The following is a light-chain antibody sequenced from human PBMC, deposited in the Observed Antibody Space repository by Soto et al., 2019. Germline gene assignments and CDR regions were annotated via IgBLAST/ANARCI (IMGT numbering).Light chain of an antibody. CDR3: QQHTNWPPTIT. CDR1: QSVSSSY. V-gene: IGKV3D-20*02. J-gene: IGKJ5*01. Sequence: EIVLTQSPGTLSLSPGERATLSCRASQSVSSSYLAWYQQKPGQAPRLLMYAASIRTTGIPDRFSGSGSGTDFTLTISRLEPEDFAVYYCQQHTNWPPTITFGQGTRLEIK. CDR2: AAS.